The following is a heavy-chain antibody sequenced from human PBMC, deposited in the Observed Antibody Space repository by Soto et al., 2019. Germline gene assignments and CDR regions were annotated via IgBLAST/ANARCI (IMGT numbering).Heavy chain of an antibody. J-gene: IGHJ5*01. Sequence: QITLKESGQTLVEPTQTLTLTCSFSGFSLSNSGVGVGWFRQAPGKDLERLGIIYWDYDRRYNPSLKDRLNITKDTSKNQFGVTMTDMEPVDTVTYYCAHRVCYSVSWDVRWFDSWGQGTPVTVS. D-gene: IGHD2-21*02. CDR3: AHRVCYSVSWDVRWFDS. CDR2: IYWDYDR. V-gene: IGHV2-5*02. CDR1: GFSLSNSGVG.